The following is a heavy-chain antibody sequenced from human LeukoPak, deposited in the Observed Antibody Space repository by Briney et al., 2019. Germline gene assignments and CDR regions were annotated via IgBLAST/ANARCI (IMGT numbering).Heavy chain of an antibody. D-gene: IGHD3-9*01. J-gene: IGHJ4*02. Sequence: PSETLSLTCAVSGVSISTSEWWIWVRQPPGQGLEWIGEIHRDGSTRYNPSLTSRVTMSMDYSKNQFSLNVRFVTAADTAIYYCGKTDIYFNPIDYWGPGSLVTVSS. CDR1: GVSISTSEW. CDR3: GKTDIYFNPIDY. V-gene: IGHV4-4*02. CDR2: IHRDGST.